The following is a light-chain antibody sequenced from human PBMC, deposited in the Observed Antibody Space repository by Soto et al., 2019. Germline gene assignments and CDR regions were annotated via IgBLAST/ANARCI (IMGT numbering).Light chain of an antibody. CDR2: GAS. V-gene: IGKV3-15*01. Sequence: EIVMTQSPATLSVSPGERATLSCRASQSIGSDLAWYQQKPGQAHRLLIYGASTRATDIPARFSGSGSGAEFTLTISSLQSEDFAVYYCQQYDNWATFGQGTKVEIK. J-gene: IGKJ1*01. CDR1: QSIGSD. CDR3: QQYDNWAT.